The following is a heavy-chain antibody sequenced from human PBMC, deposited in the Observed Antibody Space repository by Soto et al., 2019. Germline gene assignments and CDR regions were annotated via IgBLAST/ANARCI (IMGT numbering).Heavy chain of an antibody. J-gene: IGHJ4*02. CDR3: ARGSGMGSRFDY. CDR1: GGSISNSGYY. D-gene: IGHD3-10*01. CDR2: IFYNWNT. V-gene: IGHV4-31*03. Sequence: QVQLQESGPGLVKPSQTLSLICTVSGGSISNSGYYWSWIRQHPGKDLEWIGYIFYNWNTYFNPYLKTRVTMSVDTSKIQFSLNLSSVTAADTAVYYCARGSGMGSRFDYWGQGTLVTVSS.